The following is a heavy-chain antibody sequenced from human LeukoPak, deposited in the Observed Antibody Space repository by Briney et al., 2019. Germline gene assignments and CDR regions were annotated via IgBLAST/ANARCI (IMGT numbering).Heavy chain of an antibody. J-gene: IGHJ4*02. CDR1: GFTFSSYA. CDR3: VKVGDCSGGSCYWNYFDY. V-gene: IGHV3-64D*06. CDR2: IGRDGGNI. Sequence: PGGSLRLSCSASGFTFSSYAMYWVRQAPGKRLEYVSVIGRDGGNIFYAVSVKGRFTISRDNSKNTLYLQMSSLRAEDTAVYYCVKVGDCSGGSCYWNYFDYWGQGTLVTVSS. D-gene: IGHD2-15*01.